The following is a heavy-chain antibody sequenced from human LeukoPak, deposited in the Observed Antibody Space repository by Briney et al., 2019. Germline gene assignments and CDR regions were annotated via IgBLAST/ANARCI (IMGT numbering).Heavy chain of an antibody. CDR2: ISGSGGST. V-gene: IGHV3-23*01. CDR1: GFTFSDHW. CDR3: MRDYMGWFDP. D-gene: IGHD3-10*01. J-gene: IGHJ5*02. Sequence: QAGGSLRLSCAASGFTFSDHWMHWVRQVPGKGLEWVSAISGSGGSTYYADSVKGRFTISRDTASNTMHLEMNNLRIEDTAVYYCMRDYMGWFDPWGQGSLVTVSS.